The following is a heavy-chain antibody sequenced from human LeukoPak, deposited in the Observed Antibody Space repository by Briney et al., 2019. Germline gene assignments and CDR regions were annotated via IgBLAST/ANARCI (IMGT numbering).Heavy chain of an antibody. J-gene: IGHJ4*02. V-gene: IGHV1-69*13. CDR3: ASNYYYGSGGDY. CDR1: GGTFISYA. CDR2: IIPIFGTA. D-gene: IGHD3-10*01. Sequence: SVKVSCKASGGTFISYAISWVRQAPGQGLEWMGGIIPIFGTANYAQKFQGRVTITADESTSTAYMELSSLRSEDTAVYYCASNYYYGSGGDYWGQGTLVTVSS.